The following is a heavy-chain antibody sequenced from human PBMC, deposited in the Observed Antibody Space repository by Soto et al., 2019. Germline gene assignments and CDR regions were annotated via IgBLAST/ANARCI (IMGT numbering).Heavy chain of an antibody. CDR1: GFTFGSYA. Sequence: GSLILSRAASGFTFGSYAMSLVRLAPGKGLEWVSVAGPSGSSTFYADSVRGRFTISRDNVENTLYLQMNSLRVADTALYFCARTYYYDSTGYYRTFDYWGQGTLVTVSS. CDR3: ARTYYYDSTGYYRTFDY. CDR2: AGPSGSST. J-gene: IGHJ4*02. V-gene: IGHV3-23*01. D-gene: IGHD3-22*01.